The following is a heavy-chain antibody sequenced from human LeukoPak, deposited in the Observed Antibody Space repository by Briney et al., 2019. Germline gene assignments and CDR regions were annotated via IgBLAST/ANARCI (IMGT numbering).Heavy chain of an antibody. CDR1: GFTFSSYS. J-gene: IGHJ4*02. V-gene: IGHV3-48*01. D-gene: IGHD5-18*01. CDR2: ISSSGSTI. CDR3: ARGRGYSYDTDY. Sequence: GGSLRLSCAASGFTFSSYSMKWVRQAPGKGLEWVSYISSSGSTIYYAESVKGRFTISRDNAKSSLYLQMNSLRAEDTAVYYCARGRGYSYDTDYWGQGTLVTVSS.